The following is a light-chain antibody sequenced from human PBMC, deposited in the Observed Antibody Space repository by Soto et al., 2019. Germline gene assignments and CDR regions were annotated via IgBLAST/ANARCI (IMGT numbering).Light chain of an antibody. CDR2: EVT. CDR1: SSDVGGYNY. Sequence: QSVLTQPPSASGSLGQSVTISCTGTSSDVGGYNYVSWHQQHPGKAPKVMIYEVTKRPPGVPDRFSGSKSGNTASLTASGLQAEDEADYYCSSFAGGGNPVLLGGGTKVTVL. V-gene: IGLV2-8*01. CDR3: SSFAGGGNPVL. J-gene: IGLJ2*01.